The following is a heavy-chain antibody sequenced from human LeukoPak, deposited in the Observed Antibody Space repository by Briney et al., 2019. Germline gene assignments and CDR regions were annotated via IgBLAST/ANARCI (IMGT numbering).Heavy chain of an antibody. Sequence: SETLSLTCTVSGGSISSGGYYWSWIRQHPGKGLEWIGYIYYSGSTYYNPSLKSRVTISVDTSKNQFSLKLSSVTAADTAVYYCARVLDGYNYLDYWGQGTLVTVSS. CDR2: IYYSGST. CDR1: GGSISSGGYY. CDR3: ARVLDGYNYLDY. D-gene: IGHD5-24*01. V-gene: IGHV4-31*03. J-gene: IGHJ4*02.